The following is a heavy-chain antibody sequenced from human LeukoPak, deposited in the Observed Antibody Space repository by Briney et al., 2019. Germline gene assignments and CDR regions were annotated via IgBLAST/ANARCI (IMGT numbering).Heavy chain of an antibody. CDR1: GFTVSSND. CDR2: IYMGGTT. D-gene: IGHD3-16*01. Sequence: GGSLRLSCAASGFTVSSNDMSWVRQAPGKGLEWVAVIYMGGTTYYADSVKGRFTISRQSSNNTLYLQMNSLGIEGTAVYYCVRVGDEVAYTRGYLDHWGQGTLVTVSS. CDR3: VRVGDEVAYTRGYLDH. V-gene: IGHV3-53*04. J-gene: IGHJ4*02.